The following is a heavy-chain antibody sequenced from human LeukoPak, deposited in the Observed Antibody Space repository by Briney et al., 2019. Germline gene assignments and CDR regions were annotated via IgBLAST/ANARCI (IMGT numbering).Heavy chain of an antibody. CDR3: ARGGTRQARARDCSSPNCYGYYYMDV. CDR1: GYTFTGYY. Sequence: ASVKVSCKTSGYTFTGYYIHWVRQAPGQGLQWLGWINPNSGGTNYAQNFQGRVTMTRDTSISTAYMELSRLRSDDTAVYYCARGGTRQARARDCSSPNCYGYYYMDVWGKGTTVTISS. V-gene: IGHV1-2*02. D-gene: IGHD2-2*01. CDR2: INPNSGGT. J-gene: IGHJ6*03.